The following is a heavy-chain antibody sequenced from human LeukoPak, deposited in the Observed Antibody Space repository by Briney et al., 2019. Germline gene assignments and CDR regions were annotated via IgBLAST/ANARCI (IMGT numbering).Heavy chain of an antibody. D-gene: IGHD3-10*02. CDR1: GFTFADYN. CDR3: AELGITMIGGV. V-gene: IGHV3-69-1*01. J-gene: IGHJ6*04. CDR2: IRGSGTT. Sequence: GGSLRLSCTTSGFTFADYNMHWFRQAPGKGLESVGFIRGSGTTQYAASVKGRFTISRDNAKNSLYLQMNSLRAEDTAVYYCAELGITMIGGVWGKGTTVTISS.